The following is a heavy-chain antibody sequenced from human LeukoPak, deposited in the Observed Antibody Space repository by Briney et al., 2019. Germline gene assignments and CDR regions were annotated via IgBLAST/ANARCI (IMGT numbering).Heavy chain of an antibody. CDR1: GIILTNYA. D-gene: IGHD5-24*01. V-gene: IGHV3-23*01. CDR2: ISDSGTL. Sequence: GASLRLSCAASGIILTNYAVSWVRQAPGKGLEWVAAISDSGTLDYADSVRGRFIISRDISKKMVYLQMNSLRAEDTAIYYCAKVNWARYTDKDDYWGRGTLVTVSS. CDR3: AKVNWARYTDKDDY. J-gene: IGHJ4*01.